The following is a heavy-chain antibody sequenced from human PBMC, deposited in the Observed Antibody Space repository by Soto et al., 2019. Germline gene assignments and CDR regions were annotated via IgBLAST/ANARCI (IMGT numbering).Heavy chain of an antibody. V-gene: IGHV3-48*03. J-gene: IGHJ3*02. CDR1: GFDFRSYE. Sequence: RLSCVASGFDFRSYEMNWVRQAPGKGLEWVSNIRANDESIYYADSVKGRVSVSRDNATHSLFLEMNSLRVDDTAVYYCVRDTLRDAIDIWGQGTMVTVAS. CDR3: VRDTLRDAIDI. CDR2: IRANDESI.